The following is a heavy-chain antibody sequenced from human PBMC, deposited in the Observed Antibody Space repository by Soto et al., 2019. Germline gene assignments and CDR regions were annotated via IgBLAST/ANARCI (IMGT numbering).Heavy chain of an antibody. D-gene: IGHD1-1*01. CDR3: ARGRYGDY. CDR1: GYTFTSYG. V-gene: IGHV1-18*01. CDR2: ISAHNGNT. J-gene: IGHJ4*02. Sequence: QVHLVQSGAEVKKPGASVKVSCKASGYTFTSYGITWVRQAPGQGLEWMGWISAHNGNTDYAQKLQGRVIVTRDTYPSTAYVELRRLISDDTAVYYCARGRYGDYWGQGALVTVSS.